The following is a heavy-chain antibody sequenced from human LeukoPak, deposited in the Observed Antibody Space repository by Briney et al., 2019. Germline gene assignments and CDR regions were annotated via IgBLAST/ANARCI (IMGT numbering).Heavy chain of an antibody. CDR2: ISYDGDYK. D-gene: IGHD5-18*01. J-gene: IGHJ4*02. CDR1: GFAFSHYT. V-gene: IGHV3-30*04. CDR3: AGRLTGYSSGYVH. Sequence: PGGSLRLSCAASGFAFSHYTMQWVRQAPGKGLEWVAVISYDGDYKYYADSVKGRFTISRDNSENIVYLQMNNLRAEDTAVYYCAGRLTGYSSGYVHWGQGTLVTVSS.